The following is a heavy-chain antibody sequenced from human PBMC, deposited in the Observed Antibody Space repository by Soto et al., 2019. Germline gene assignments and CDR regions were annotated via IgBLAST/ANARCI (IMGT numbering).Heavy chain of an antibody. Sequence: SETLSLTCTVSGGSISSYYWSWIRQPPGKGLEWIGYIYYSGSTNYNPSLKSRVTISVDTSKNQFSLKLSSVTAADTAVYYCARGGYYYLFDYWGQGTLVTVS. V-gene: IGHV4-59*01. D-gene: IGHD3-22*01. CDR2: IYYSGST. J-gene: IGHJ4*02. CDR1: GGSISSYY. CDR3: ARGGYYYLFDY.